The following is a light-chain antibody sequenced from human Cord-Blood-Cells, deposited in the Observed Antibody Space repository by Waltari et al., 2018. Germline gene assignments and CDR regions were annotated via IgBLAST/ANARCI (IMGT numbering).Light chain of an antibody. Sequence: QSALTQPPSASGSPGQSVTIPCTGTSSDGGGYNHDSWSQPHPGKAPTLMIYEVSKRPSGVPDRFSGSKSGNTASLTVSGLQAEDEADYYCSSYAGSNNFVVFGGGTKLTVL. V-gene: IGLV2-8*01. J-gene: IGLJ2*01. CDR3: SSYAGSNNFVV. CDR2: EVS. CDR1: SSDGGGYNH.